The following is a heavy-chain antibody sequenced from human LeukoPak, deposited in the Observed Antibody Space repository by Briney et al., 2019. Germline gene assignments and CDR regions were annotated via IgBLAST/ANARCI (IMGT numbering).Heavy chain of an antibody. V-gene: IGHV4-39*01. CDR1: GGSISSSSYY. D-gene: IGHD2-15*01. CDR3: ARQYCSGGSCRFDY. Sequence: SETLSLTCTVSGGSISSSSYYWGWIRQPPGKGLEWIGSIYYSGSTYYNPSLKSRVTISIDTSKNQFSLKLSSVTAADTAVYYCARQYCSGGSCRFDYWGQGTLVTVSS. CDR2: IYYSGST. J-gene: IGHJ4*02.